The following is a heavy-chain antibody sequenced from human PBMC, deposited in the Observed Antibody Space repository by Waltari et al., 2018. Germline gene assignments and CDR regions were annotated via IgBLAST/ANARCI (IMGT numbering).Heavy chain of an antibody. CDR3: ARRQDFWSGSYYYYGMDV. J-gene: IGHJ6*02. CDR2: ISSSSSTI. V-gene: IGHV3-48*01. D-gene: IGHD3-3*01. Sequence: EVQLVESGGGLVQPGGSLRLSCAASGFTFSRYSMNWVRQAPGKGLELVSYISSSSSTIYYADSVKGRFTSSRDNAKNSLYLQMNSLRAEDTAVYYCARRQDFWSGSYYYYGMDVWGQGTTVTVSS. CDR1: GFTFSRYS.